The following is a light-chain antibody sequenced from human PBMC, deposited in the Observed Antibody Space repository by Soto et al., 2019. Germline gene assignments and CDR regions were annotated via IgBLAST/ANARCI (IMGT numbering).Light chain of an antibody. CDR2: GAS. V-gene: IGKV3-20*01. J-gene: IGKJ3*01. CDR3: QQYRSSPPEFT. CDR1: QTISSNY. Sequence: EIVLTQSPGTLSLSAGERATLSCRASQTISSNYLAWYQQKPGQAPRLLIFGASYRATDIPDRFSGSGSGTDFTLTISRLEPEDFAVYYCQQYRSSPPEFTFGPGTKVDIK.